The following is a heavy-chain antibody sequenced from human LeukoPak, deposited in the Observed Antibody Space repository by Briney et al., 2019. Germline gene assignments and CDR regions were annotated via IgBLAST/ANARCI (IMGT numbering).Heavy chain of an antibody. CDR3: TPGGKDYVH. J-gene: IGHJ4*02. V-gene: IGHV3-15*07. CDR2: VKSKSDGGTA. D-gene: IGHD4-17*01. CDR1: GFSFSNTW. Sequence: GGSLRLSCAASGFSFSNTWMNWVRLAPGKGLEWVGRVKSKSDGGTAEYAAPVKGRFTISRDDSKNTLYVQMSSLKIEDTALYYCTPGGKDYVHWGQGTLVAVSS.